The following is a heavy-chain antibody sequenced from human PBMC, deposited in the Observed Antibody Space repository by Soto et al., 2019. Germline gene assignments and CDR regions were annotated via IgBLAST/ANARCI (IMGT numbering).Heavy chain of an antibody. J-gene: IGHJ5*02. V-gene: IGHV6-1*01. D-gene: IGHD6-13*01. CDR1: WDSVSSNSAA. CDR2: KYYRSKWYN. CDR3: ARANGAAAINWFDP. Sequence: SQTLSLTCAISWDSVSSNSAAWNWIRQSPSRGLEWLGRKYYRSKWYNDYAVSVKSRITINPDTSKNQFSLQLNSVTPEDTAVYYCARANGAAAINWFDPWGQGTLVTVCS.